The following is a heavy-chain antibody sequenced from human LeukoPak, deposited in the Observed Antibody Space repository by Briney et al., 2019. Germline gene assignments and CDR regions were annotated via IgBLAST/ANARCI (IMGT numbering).Heavy chain of an antibody. D-gene: IGHD3-22*01. CDR3: ARGPYYFDRSGYYF. CDR1: GGSFSGYC. J-gene: IGHJ4*02. V-gene: IGHV4-34*01. Sequence: SETLSLTCTVNGGSFSGYCWSWIRQSPGKGLEWIGEIDYNGSASYNPSLKSRVTMSIDTSKNQFSLRLNSVTAADTAVFYCARGPYYFDRSGYYFWGQGSLVTVSS. CDR2: IDYNGSA.